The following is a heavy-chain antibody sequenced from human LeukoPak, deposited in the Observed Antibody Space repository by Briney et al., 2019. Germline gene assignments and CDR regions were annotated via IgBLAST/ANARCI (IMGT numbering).Heavy chain of an antibody. CDR3: ARDYCSSTSCYEGYYYYYGMDV. Sequence: SETLSLTCTVSGGSISSGGYYWSWIRQHPGKGLEWIGCIYYSGSTYYNPSLKSRVTISADTSKNQFSLKLSSVTAADTAVYYCARDYCSSTSCYEGYYYYYGMDVWGQGTTVTVSS. CDR1: GGSISSGGYY. V-gene: IGHV4-31*03. CDR2: IYYSGST. J-gene: IGHJ6*02. D-gene: IGHD2-2*01.